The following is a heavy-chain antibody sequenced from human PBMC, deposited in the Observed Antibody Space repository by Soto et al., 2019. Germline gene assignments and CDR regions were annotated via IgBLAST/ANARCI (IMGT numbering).Heavy chain of an antibody. CDR2: INHSGST. Sequence: SETLSLTCAVYGGSFSGYYWSWIRQPPGKGLEWIGEINHSGSTNYNPSLKSRVTISVDTSKNQFSLKLSSVTAADTAVYYCARSRSSSWYTNWFDPWGQGSLGTVSS. CDR1: GGSFSGYY. D-gene: IGHD6-13*01. CDR3: ARSRSSSWYTNWFDP. J-gene: IGHJ5*02. V-gene: IGHV4-34*01.